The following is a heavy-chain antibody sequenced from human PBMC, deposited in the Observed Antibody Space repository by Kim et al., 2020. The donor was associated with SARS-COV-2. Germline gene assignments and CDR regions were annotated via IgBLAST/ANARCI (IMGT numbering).Heavy chain of an antibody. CDR3: ARESRVGARKSIDY. CDR1: GFTFSSYG. CDR2: IWNDGSNK. J-gene: IGHJ4*02. D-gene: IGHD1-26*01. Sequence: GGSLRLSCAASGFTFSSYGMHWVRQAPGKGLEWVAFIWNDGSNKYYADSVKGRFTISRDNSKNTLYLQMNSLRAEDTAVYYCARESRVGARKSIDYWGQGTLVTVSS. V-gene: IGHV3-33*01.